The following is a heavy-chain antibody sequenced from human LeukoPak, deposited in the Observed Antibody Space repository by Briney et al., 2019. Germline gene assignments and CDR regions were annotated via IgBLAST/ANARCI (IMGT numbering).Heavy chain of an antibody. D-gene: IGHD6-19*01. CDR1: GYTFTTYG. J-gene: IGHJ4*02. CDR3: ARERALAVADFDN. V-gene: IGHV1-2*06. CDR2: INPNGGGA. Sequence: GASVKVSCKSSGYTFTTYGINWVRQAPGQGLEWMGRINPNGGGAIYAQKFQGRVTMTRDTSISTAYMELSRLRSDDTAMYYCARERALAVADFDNWGQGTLVTVSS.